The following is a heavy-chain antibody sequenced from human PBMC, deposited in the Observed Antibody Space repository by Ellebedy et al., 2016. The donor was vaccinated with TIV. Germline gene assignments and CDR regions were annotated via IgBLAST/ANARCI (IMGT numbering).Heavy chain of an antibody. Sequence: GESLKISCAASGFTFSDYYMSWIRQAPGKGLEWVSYISSSSSYTNYADSVKGRFTISRDNAKNSLYLQMNSLRAEDTAVYYCAVYDFWSGQSYWGQGTLVTVSS. J-gene: IGHJ4*02. D-gene: IGHD3-3*01. CDR2: ISSSSSYT. V-gene: IGHV3-11*06. CDR1: GFTFSDYY. CDR3: AVYDFWSGQSY.